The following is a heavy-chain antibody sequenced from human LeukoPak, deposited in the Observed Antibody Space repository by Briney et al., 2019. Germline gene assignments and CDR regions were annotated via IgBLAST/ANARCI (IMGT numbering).Heavy chain of an antibody. CDR1: GFTFSSYS. Sequence: GGSLRLSCAASGFTFSSYSMNWVRQAPGKGLEWVSYITSSSSNIYYADSVKGRFTISRDNAKNSLYLQMNSLRAEDTAVYYCLLHDPPDYWGQGTLVTVSS. CDR3: LLHDPPDY. CDR2: ITSSSSNI. J-gene: IGHJ4*02. V-gene: IGHV3-48*01.